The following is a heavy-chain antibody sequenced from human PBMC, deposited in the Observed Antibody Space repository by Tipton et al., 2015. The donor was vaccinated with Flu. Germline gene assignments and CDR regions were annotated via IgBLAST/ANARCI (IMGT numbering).Heavy chain of an antibody. CDR1: GGSISGYY. CDR3: ARGPPGPSIRAYYFDI. V-gene: IGHV4-59*01. D-gene: IGHD2-21*01. CDR2: VYYTGST. J-gene: IGHJ4*02. Sequence: LRLSCTVSGGSISGYYWNWIRQFPGKGLEWIGVVYYTGSTNYKSSLKSRVTISTDTSTNQVSLKMNSVIAADTAVYYCARGPPGPSIRAYYFDIWGQGALVTVSS.